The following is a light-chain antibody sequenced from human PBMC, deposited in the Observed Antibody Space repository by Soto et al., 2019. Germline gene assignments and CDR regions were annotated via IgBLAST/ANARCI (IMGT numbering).Light chain of an antibody. V-gene: IGKV3-15*01. CDR3: QQYNNWPPLT. J-gene: IGKJ4*01. Sequence: EIVMTQSPATLSVSPGERATLSCRASQSVSSNLAWYQQKPGQAPRLLIYGASTRATGIPARFSGSGSGTEFTLNISSLQSEDFEVYYCQQYNNWPPLTFSGGTKVEIK. CDR2: GAS. CDR1: QSVSSN.